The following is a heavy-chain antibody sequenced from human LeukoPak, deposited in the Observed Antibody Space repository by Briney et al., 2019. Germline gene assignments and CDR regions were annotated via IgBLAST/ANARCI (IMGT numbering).Heavy chain of an antibody. V-gene: IGHV3-23*01. CDR1: GFTFSSYA. J-gene: IGHJ6*03. CDR3: AKDPSSSELPRYYMDV. Sequence: GGSLRLSCAASGFTFSSYAMSWVRQAPGKGLEWVSAISGSGGSTYYADSVKGRFTISRDNSKNTLYLQMNSLRAEDTAVYYCAKDPSSSELPRYYMDVWGKGTTVTVSS. D-gene: IGHD6-6*01. CDR2: ISGSGGST.